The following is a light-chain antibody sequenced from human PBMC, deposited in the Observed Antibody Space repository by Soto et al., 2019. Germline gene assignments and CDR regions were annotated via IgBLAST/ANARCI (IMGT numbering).Light chain of an antibody. CDR1: QSVRSN. Sequence: EIVMTQSPATLSVSPGERATLSCRASQSVRSNLGWYQQKPGQAPRLLIYGASTRATGIPARFSGSGSGTEFTLTISGLQSQDSAVYYCHQYDNWFPFTFGQGTRLEIK. V-gene: IGKV3-15*01. CDR2: GAS. J-gene: IGKJ5*01. CDR3: HQYDNWFPFT.